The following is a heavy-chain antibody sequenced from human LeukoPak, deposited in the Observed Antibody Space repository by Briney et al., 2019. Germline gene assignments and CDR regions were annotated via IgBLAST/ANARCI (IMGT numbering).Heavy chain of an antibody. D-gene: IGHD3-16*02. Sequence: PGGSLRLSCAASGFTFSSYWMHWVRQAPGKGLEWIGFMRSKAYGGTTEYAASVKGRFTISRDDSKTIAYLQMNSLKTEDTAVYYCTRDQVGPGGGNLGSDYWGQGTLVTVSS. CDR3: TRDQVGPGGGNLGSDY. V-gene: IGHV3-49*04. CDR2: MRSKAYGGTT. CDR1: GFTFSSYW. J-gene: IGHJ4*02.